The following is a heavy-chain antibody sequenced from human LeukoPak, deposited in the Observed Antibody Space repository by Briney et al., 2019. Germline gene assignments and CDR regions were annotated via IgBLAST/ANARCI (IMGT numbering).Heavy chain of an antibody. J-gene: IGHJ4*02. V-gene: IGHV3-21*01. Sequence: PGGSLRLSCAASGFTFSYFSMNWVRQAPGKGLDWVSSISSSSDYISYADSVKGRFTISRDNAKNSLYLQMNSLRAEDTAVYYCASFGAVAGQFDYWGQGTLVTVSS. CDR3: ASFGAVAGQFDY. D-gene: IGHD6-19*01. CDR2: ISSSSDYI. CDR1: GFTFSYFS.